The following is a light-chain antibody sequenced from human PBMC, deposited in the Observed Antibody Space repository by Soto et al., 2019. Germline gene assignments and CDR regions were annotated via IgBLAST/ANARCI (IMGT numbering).Light chain of an antibody. V-gene: IGKV1-12*01. CDR2: GAS. J-gene: IGKJ4*01. Sequence: DIRMTQSPSSVSGSVGDRVSMTCRASQDIASWLAWYQQRPGKAPVLLIFGASILESGVTSRFSGSVSGTEFNLTINSLQPEDFGVYYCQQAHNLPVTCGGGTKVEIK. CDR3: QQAHNLPVT. CDR1: QDIASW.